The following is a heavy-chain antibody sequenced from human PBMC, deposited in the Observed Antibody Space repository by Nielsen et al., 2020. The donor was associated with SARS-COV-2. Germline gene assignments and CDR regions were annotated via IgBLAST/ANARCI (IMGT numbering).Heavy chain of an antibody. CDR3: ARTVAGFHFDY. J-gene: IGHJ4*02. D-gene: IGHD6-19*01. CDR1: GYTFTGYY. CDR2: INPDSGGT. Sequence: ASVKVSCKASGYTFTGYYMHWVRQAPGQGLEWMGRINPDSGGTNYAQKFQGRVTMTRDTSISTAYMELSRLRSDDTAVYYCARTVAGFHFDYWGQGTLVTVSS. V-gene: IGHV1-2*06.